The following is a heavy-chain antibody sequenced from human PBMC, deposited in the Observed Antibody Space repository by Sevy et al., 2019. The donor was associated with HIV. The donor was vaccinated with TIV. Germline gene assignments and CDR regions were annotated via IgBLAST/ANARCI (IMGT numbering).Heavy chain of an antibody. V-gene: IGHV2-5*02. CDR2: IYWDNDK. Sequence: SGPTLVNPTQTLTLTCTFSGFSLNTSGVGVGWIRQPPGKALEWLALIYWDNDKRYSPSLKSRLTITKDTSKNQVVLTMTNMDPVDTATYYCARYNYDFDAFDIWGQGTMVTVSS. J-gene: IGHJ3*02. CDR1: GFSLNTSGVG. CDR3: ARYNYDFDAFDI. D-gene: IGHD5-18*01.